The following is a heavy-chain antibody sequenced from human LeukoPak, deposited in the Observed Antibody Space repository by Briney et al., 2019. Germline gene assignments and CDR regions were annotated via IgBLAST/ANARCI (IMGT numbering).Heavy chain of an antibody. D-gene: IGHD1-26*01. CDR1: GFKFNNFW. CDR3: ARATDFGSYLYWYFDL. J-gene: IGHJ2*01. CDR2: IKDDGSEK. V-gene: IGHV3-7*03. Sequence: PGGSLRLSCTASGFKFNNFWMNWVRQAPGKGLEWVANIKDDGSEKSYVGSVKGRFTISRDNAKNSLYLQMNSLRAEDTAVYYCARATDFGSYLYWYFDLWGRGTLVTVSS.